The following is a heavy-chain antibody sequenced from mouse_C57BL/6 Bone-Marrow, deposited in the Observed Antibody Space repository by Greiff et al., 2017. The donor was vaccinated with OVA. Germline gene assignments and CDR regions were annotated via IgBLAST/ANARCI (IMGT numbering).Heavy chain of an antibody. V-gene: IGHV1-82*01. CDR2: IYPGDGDT. Sequence: VQLHQSGPELVKPGASVKISCKASGYAFSSSWMNWVKQRPGKGLEWIGRIYPGDGDTNYNGKFKGKATLTADNSSSTAYMQLSSRTSEDSAVYFCARRRYGSLYWYFDVWGTGTTVTVSS. J-gene: IGHJ1*03. CDR1: GYAFSSSW. D-gene: IGHD1-1*01. CDR3: ARRRYGSLYWYFDV.